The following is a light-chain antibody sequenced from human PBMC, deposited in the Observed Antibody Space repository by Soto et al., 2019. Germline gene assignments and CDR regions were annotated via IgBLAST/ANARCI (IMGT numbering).Light chain of an antibody. CDR3: QQCHLHST. V-gene: IGKV1-5*03. J-gene: IGKJ3*01. CDR2: KAS. Sequence: GDRVTIACRASQNISSWLAWYQQKPGKAPKILIHKASTLESGVPARFSGSGSGTEFSLTISSLQPDDFATYYCQQCHLHSTFGPGTKVDL. CDR1: QNISSW.